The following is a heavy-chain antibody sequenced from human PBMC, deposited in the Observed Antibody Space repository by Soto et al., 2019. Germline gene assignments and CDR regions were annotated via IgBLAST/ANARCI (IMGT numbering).Heavy chain of an antibody. Sequence: EVQLVESGGGLVKPGGSLRLSCAASGFTFSSYSMNWVRQAPGKGLEWVSSISSSSSYIYYADSVKGRFTISRDNAKNLLYLQMNSLRAEDTAVYYCARDAKTTVTRGYYYYYMDVWGKGTTVTVSS. J-gene: IGHJ6*03. V-gene: IGHV3-21*01. CDR2: ISSSSSYI. CDR1: GFTFSSYS. D-gene: IGHD4-17*01. CDR3: ARDAKTTVTRGYYYYYMDV.